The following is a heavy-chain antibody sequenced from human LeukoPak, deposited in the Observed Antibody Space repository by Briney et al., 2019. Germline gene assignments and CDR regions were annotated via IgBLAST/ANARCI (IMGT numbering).Heavy chain of an antibody. CDR1: GFTFNNYC. D-gene: IGHD3-3*01. J-gene: IGHJ4*02. Sequence: GGSLRLSCAASGFTFNNYCMNWVRQAPGKGLEWVSSISSSRNYIYYADSVKGRFTISRDNAKNSLYLQMNSLRAEDTAVYYCARDLTDDFWSGYHFDSWGQGTLVTVSS. CDR2: ISSSRNYI. V-gene: IGHV3-21*01. CDR3: ARDLTDDFWSGYHFDS.